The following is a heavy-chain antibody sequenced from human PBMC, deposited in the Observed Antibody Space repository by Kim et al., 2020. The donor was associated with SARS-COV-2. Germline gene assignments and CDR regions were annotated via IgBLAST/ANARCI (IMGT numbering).Heavy chain of an antibody. CDR2: FDPEDGDT. J-gene: IGHJ6*02. CDR1: GYTLTGLS. D-gene: IGHD3-3*01. Sequence: ASVKVSCKVSGYTLTGLSMHWVRQAPGKGLEWMGGFDPEDGDTIYAQKFQGRVTMTEDTSTDTAYMELSRLRSEDTAVYYCATPPVLRFLEWLFYRTRPTYYYYCMDVWGQGTTVPVSS. CDR3: ATPPVLRFLEWLFYRTRPTYYYYCMDV. V-gene: IGHV1-24*01.